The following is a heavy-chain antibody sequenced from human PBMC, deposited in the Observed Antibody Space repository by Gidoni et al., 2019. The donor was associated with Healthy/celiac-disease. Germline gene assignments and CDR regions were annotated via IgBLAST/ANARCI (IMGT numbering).Heavy chain of an antibody. CDR1: GGSISSSSYY. CDR2: IYYSGST. CDR3: ARSTVTELSYYYYYGMDV. Sequence: QLQLQESGPGLVKPSETLSLTCTVSGGSISSSSYYWGWIRQPPGKGLEWIGSIYYSGSTYYNPSLKSRVTISVDTSKNQFSLKLSSVTAADTAVYYCARSTVTELSYYYYYGMDVWGQGTTVTVSS. J-gene: IGHJ6*02. D-gene: IGHD3-16*02. V-gene: IGHV4-39*01.